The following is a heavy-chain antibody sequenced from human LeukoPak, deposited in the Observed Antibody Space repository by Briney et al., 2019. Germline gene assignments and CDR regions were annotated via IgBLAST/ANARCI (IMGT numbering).Heavy chain of an antibody. CDR2: IKEDGGEG. J-gene: IGHJ4*02. V-gene: IGHV3-7*04. CDR3: ARGDGCSSTSCYHIDF. Sequence: GGSLRLSCAASGFTLSRYWMSWFRQAPGKGLEWVANIKEDGGEGYYGGSVKGRFAISRDNAQNSLYLRMNSLRAEDTAVYYCARGDGCSSTSCYHIDFWGQGTLVTVSS. CDR1: GFTLSRYW. D-gene: IGHD2-2*01.